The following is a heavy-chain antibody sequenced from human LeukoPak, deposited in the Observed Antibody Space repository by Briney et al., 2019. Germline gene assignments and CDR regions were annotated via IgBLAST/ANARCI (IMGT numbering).Heavy chain of an antibody. CDR3: ARDREVVTAIYFDY. CDR1: GFTFSSYW. J-gene: IGHJ4*02. V-gene: IGHV3-7*01. Sequence: GGSLRLSCAASGFTFSSYWMSWVRQAPGKGLEWVANIKQDGSEKYYVDSVKGRFTISRDNAKNSLYLQMNSLRAEDTAVYYCARDREVVTAIYFDYWGQGTLVTVSS. D-gene: IGHD2-21*02. CDR2: IKQDGSEK.